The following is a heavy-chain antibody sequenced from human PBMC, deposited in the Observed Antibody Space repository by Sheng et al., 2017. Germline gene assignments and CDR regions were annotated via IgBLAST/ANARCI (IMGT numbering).Heavy chain of an antibody. CDR2: INHSGST. CDR1: GGSFSGYY. Sequence: QVQLQQWGAGLLKPSETLSLTCAVYGGSFSGYYWSWIRQHPGKGLEWIGEINHSGSTNYNPSLKSRVTISVDTSKNQFSLKLSSVTAADTAVYYCARGQADSSGYYYYYFDYWGQGTLVTVSS. D-gene: IGHD3-22*01. J-gene: IGHJ4*02. CDR3: ARGQADSSGYYYYYFDY. V-gene: IGHV4-34*01.